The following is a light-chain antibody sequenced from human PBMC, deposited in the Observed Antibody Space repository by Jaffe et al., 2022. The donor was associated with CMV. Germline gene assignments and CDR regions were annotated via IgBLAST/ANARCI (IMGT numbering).Light chain of an antibody. Sequence: DIQMTQSPSSLSASVGDRVTITCRASQGISNYLAWYQQKPGKVPKLLIYAASTLQSGVPSRFSGSGSGTDFTLTISSLQPEDVATYYCQNQGFTFGPGTKVDIK. CDR3: QNQGFT. CDR1: QGISNY. CDR2: AAS. J-gene: IGKJ3*01. V-gene: IGKV1-27*01.